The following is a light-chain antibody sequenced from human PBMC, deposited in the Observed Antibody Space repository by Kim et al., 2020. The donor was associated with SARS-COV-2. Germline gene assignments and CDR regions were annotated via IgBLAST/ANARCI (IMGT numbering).Light chain of an antibody. V-gene: IGLV1-40*01. Sequence: RVTISGTGSSSNIGAGYDVHWYQQVPGKAPKLLIDGDTNRPSGVPARLFGSKSGTSASLAITGLQAEDEADYYCQSYDSSLGAWVFGGGTQLTVL. CDR2: GDT. J-gene: IGLJ3*02. CDR3: QSYDSSLGAWV. CDR1: SSNIGAGYD.